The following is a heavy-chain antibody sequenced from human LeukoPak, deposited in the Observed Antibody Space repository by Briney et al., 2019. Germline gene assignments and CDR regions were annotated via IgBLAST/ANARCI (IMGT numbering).Heavy chain of an antibody. D-gene: IGHD3-22*01. Sequence: GGSLRLSCAASGFTVSSNYMSWVRQAPGKGLEWVSVIYSGGSTYYADSVKGRFTISRDNSKNTLYLQMNSLRAEDTAVYYCARDPSRYYEGYYYYGMDVWGQGTTVTVSS. V-gene: IGHV3-66*01. J-gene: IGHJ6*02. CDR1: GFTVSSNY. CDR2: IYSGGST. CDR3: ARDPSRYYEGYYYYGMDV.